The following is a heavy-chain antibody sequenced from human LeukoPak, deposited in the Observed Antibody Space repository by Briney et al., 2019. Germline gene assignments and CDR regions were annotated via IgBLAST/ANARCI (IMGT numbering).Heavy chain of an antibody. CDR1: GFTFSSYA. D-gene: IGHD3-3*01. CDR2: ISGSGGST. V-gene: IGHV3-23*01. CDR3: AKTSGGFWSGYPNFDY. J-gene: IGHJ4*02. Sequence: GASLRLSCAASGFTFSSYAMSWVRQAPGKGLEWVSAISGSGGSTYYADFVKGRFTISRDNSKDTLYLQMNSLRAEDTAVYYCAKTSGGFWSGYPNFDYWGQGTLVTVSP.